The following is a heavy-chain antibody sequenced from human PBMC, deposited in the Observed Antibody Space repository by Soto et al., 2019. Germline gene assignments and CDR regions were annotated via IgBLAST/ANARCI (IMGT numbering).Heavy chain of an antibody. CDR1: GFTFSNYT. D-gene: IGHD3-10*01. Sequence: GGSLRLSCAASGFTFSNYTMHWVRQAPGKGLEWVALISYDEIDKYFADAVKGRFTISRDNSKDTLYLQMDSLRAEDTAVYYCAGRSGSSDYWGRGTLVTVSS. CDR3: AGRSGSSDY. J-gene: IGHJ4*02. V-gene: IGHV3-30*04. CDR2: ISYDEIDK.